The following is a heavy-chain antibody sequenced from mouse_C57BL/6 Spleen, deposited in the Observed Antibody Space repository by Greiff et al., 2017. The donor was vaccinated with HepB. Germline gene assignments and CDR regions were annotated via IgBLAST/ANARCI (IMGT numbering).Heavy chain of an antibody. CDR2: IYPGSGNT. CDR3: ARAGGSSYGKGAMDY. V-gene: IGHV1-66*01. D-gene: IGHD1-1*01. J-gene: IGHJ4*01. CDR1: GYSFTSYY. Sequence: QVQLQQSGPELVKPGASVKISCKASGYSFTSYYIHWVKQRPGQGLEWIGWIYPGSGNTKYNEKFKGKATLTADTSSSTAYMQLSSLTSEDSAVYYCARAGGSSYGKGAMDYWGQGTSVTVSS.